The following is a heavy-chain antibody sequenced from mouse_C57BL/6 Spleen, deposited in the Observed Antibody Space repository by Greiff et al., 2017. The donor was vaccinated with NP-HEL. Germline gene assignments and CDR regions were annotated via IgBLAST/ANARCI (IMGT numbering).Heavy chain of an antibody. CDR3: ARSYYYGSSYWYFDV. CDR2: INPYNGDT. D-gene: IGHD1-1*01. Sequence: VQLQQSGPELVKPGDSVKISCKASGYSFTGYFMNWVMQSHGKSLEWIGRINPYNGDTFYNQKFKGKATLTVDKSSSTAHMELRSLTSEDSAVYYCARSYYYGSSYWYFDVWGTGTTVTVSS. V-gene: IGHV1-20*01. J-gene: IGHJ1*03. CDR1: GYSFTGYF.